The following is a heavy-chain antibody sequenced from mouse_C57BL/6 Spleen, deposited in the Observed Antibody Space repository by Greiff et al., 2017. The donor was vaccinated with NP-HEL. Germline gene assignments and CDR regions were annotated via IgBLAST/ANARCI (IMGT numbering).Heavy chain of an antibody. CDR2: INPSTGGT. V-gene: IGHV1-42*01. Sequence: EVQLQESGPELVKPGASVKISCKASGYSFTGYYMNWVKQSPEKSLEWIGEINPSTGGTTYNQKFKAKATLTVDKSSSTAYMQLKSLTSEDSAVYYCARGGFLLLRYFDVWGTGTTVTVSS. D-gene: IGHD1-1*01. CDR3: ARGGFLLLRYFDV. CDR1: GYSFTGYY. J-gene: IGHJ1*03.